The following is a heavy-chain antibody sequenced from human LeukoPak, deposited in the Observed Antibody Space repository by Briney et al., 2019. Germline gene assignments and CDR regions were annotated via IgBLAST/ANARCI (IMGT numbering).Heavy chain of an antibody. CDR3: ARDIVGYYYFDY. CDR2: INPNSGGT. V-gene: IGHV1-2*02. CDR1: GYTFTGYY. J-gene: IGHJ4*02. Sequence: ASVKVSCKASGYTFTGYYMHWVRQAPGRGLEWMGWINPNSGGTNYAQKFQGRVTMTRDTSISTAYMELSRLRSDDTAVYYCARDIVGYYYFDYWGQGTLVTVSS. D-gene: IGHD1-26*01.